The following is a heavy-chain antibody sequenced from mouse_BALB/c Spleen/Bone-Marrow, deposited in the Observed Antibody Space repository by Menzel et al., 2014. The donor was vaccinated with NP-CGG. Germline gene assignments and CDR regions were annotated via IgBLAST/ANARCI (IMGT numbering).Heavy chain of an antibody. Sequence: VQLQQPGAELVKPGASVKLSCTASGFNIKDTYMHWVKQRPEQGLEWIGRIDPANGNTKYDPKFQGKATITADTSSNTAYLQLSSLTSEDTAVYYCARVKLWSYAMDYWGRGTSVTVSS. CDR3: ARVKLWSYAMDY. V-gene: IGHV14-3*02. D-gene: IGHD1-1*02. CDR1: GFNIKDTY. CDR2: IDPANGNT. J-gene: IGHJ4*01.